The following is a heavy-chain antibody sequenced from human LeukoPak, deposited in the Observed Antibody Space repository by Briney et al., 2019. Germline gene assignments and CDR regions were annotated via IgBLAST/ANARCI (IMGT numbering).Heavy chain of an antibody. V-gene: IGHV3-23*01. Sequence: GGSLRLSCATSGFTFSNCGMSWVRQAPGKGLQWLSVIGGDGTTYYADSVKGRFTISRDNSKNTLYLQMNSLRAEDTAVYHCAREYYDASGTYWNWFDPWGQGTMVTVSS. CDR2: IGGDGTT. D-gene: IGHD3-10*01. J-gene: IGHJ3*01. CDR1: GFTFSNCG. CDR3: AREYYDASGTYWNWFDP.